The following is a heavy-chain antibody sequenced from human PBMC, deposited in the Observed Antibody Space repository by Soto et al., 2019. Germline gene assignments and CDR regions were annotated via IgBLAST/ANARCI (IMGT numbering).Heavy chain of an antibody. V-gene: IGHV1-18*04. CDR1: GYNFSHYD. CDR3: ARDQFGTFSH. J-gene: IGHJ4*02. D-gene: IGHD3-16*01. Sequence: GPEVKKAGASVKVSCKSSGYNFSHYDISWVRQAPGQGLEWMGWISVYNGSRRYVQNFQGRVTMTTDTSTSTAYMDLGILRSEDTAVYFCARDQFGTFSHWGQGTLVTVSS. CDR2: ISVYNGSR.